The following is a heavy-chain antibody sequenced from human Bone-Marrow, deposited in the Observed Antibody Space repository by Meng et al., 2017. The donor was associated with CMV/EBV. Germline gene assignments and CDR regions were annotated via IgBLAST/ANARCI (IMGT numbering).Heavy chain of an antibody. Sequence: KVSCKGSGYSFSNYWIGWVRQMPGKGLEWMGIVYPDDSDARYSPSFQGQVTISADKSISTAYLQWNSLKASDTAMYYCARLRFLEWNSFDYWGQGTLVTVSS. D-gene: IGHD3-3*01. CDR3: ARLRFLEWNSFDY. V-gene: IGHV5-51*01. J-gene: IGHJ4*02. CDR2: VYPDDSDA. CDR1: GYSFSNYW.